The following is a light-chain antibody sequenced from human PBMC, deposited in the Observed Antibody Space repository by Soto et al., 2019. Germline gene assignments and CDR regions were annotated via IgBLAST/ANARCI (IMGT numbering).Light chain of an antibody. CDR1: SSDVGGYDF. CDR2: DVS. CDR3: SSYAGTYYSVA. Sequence: QSALTQPRSVSGSPGQSVTISCTGTSSDVGGYDFVSWYQQHPGKAPKLMIYDVSSRPSGVPDRFSGSKSGNTASLTVSGLQAEDEADYYCSSYAGTYYSVAFGGGTKVTVL. V-gene: IGLV2-11*01. J-gene: IGLJ2*01.